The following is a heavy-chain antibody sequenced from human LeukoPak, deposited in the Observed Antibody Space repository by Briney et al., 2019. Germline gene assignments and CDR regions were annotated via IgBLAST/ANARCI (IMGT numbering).Heavy chain of an antibody. V-gene: IGHV1-8*01. Sequence: GASVKVSCKASGYTFTSYDINWVRQATGQGLEWMGWMNPNSGNTGYAQKFQGRVTMTRNISISTAYMELSSLRSEDTAVYYCARGRGKWLARGTNWYFDLWGRGTLVTVPS. CDR1: GYTFTSYD. J-gene: IGHJ2*01. CDR2: MNPNSGNT. D-gene: IGHD6-19*01. CDR3: ARGRGKWLARGTNWYFDL.